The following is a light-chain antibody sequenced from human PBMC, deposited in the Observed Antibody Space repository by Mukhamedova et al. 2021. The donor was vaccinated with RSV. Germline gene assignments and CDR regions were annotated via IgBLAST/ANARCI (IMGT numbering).Light chain of an antibody. CDR1: NSNVGSYS. J-gene: IGLJ6*01. V-gene: IGLV1-44*01. Sequence: GQRVTISCFGSNSNVGSYSLNWYQQLPGTAPKLLIYGNNQRPSGVPDRFSGSRSGTSASLAISGLQSDDEADYYCAAWDDSLVVF. CDR3: AAWDDSLVV. CDR2: GNN.